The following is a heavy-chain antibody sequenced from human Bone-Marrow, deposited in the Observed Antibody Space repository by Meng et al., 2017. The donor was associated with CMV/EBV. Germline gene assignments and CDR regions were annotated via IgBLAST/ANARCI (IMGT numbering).Heavy chain of an antibody. CDR3: ARASRYCSSTSCSGWFDP. J-gene: IGHJ5*02. CDR2: IYYSGST. V-gene: IGHV4-39*01. CDR1: GGSISSSSYY. D-gene: IGHD2-2*01. Sequence: SETLSLTCTVSGGSISSSSYYWGWIRQPPGKGLEWIGSIYYSGSTYHNPSLKSRVTISVDTSKNQFSLKLSSVTAADTAVYYCARASRYCSSTSCSGWFDPWGQGTLVTVSS.